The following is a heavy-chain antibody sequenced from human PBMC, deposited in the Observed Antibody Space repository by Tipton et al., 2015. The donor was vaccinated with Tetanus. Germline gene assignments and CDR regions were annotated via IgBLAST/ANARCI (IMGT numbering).Heavy chain of an antibody. J-gene: IGHJ4*02. Sequence: TLSLTCIVSGGSLRTSDYYGAWVRQSPVKGLEWIGSVSYSGRTYYNPSLKSRLTMSVDTSKKDFSVRLRSVTAADTAVYYCARGLPREPLYFDYWGQGKQVTVSS. V-gene: IGHV4-39*02. CDR3: ARGLPREPLYFDY. CDR2: VSYSGRT. D-gene: IGHD1-26*01. CDR1: GGSLRTSDYY.